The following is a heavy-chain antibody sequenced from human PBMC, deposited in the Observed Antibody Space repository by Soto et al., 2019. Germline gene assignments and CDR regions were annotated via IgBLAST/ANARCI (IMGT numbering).Heavy chain of an antibody. V-gene: IGHV4-39*01. CDR3: ASHRITIFGVVTDFGY. CDR1: GGSISSSSYY. Sequence: SETLSLTCTVSGGSISSSSYYWGWIRQPPGKGLEWIGSIYYSGSTYYNPSLKSRVTISVDTSKNQFSLKLSSVTAADTAVYYCASHRITIFGVVTDFGYWGQGTLVTVS. D-gene: IGHD3-3*01. CDR2: IYYSGST. J-gene: IGHJ4*02.